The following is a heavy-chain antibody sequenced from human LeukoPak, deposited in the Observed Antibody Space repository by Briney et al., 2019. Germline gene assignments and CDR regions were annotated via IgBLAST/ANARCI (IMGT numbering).Heavy chain of an antibody. CDR1: GFTFSSYA. V-gene: IGHV3-64D*06. CDR2: ISSNGGST. D-gene: IGHD3-22*01. Sequence: QPGGSLRLSCSASGFTFSSYAMHWVRQAPGKGLEYVSAISSNGGSTYYADSVKGRFTISRDNSKNTLYLQMSSLRAEDTAVYYCVKGDSSGYYTPDAFDIWGQGTMVTVSS. CDR3: VKGDSSGYYTPDAFDI. J-gene: IGHJ3*02.